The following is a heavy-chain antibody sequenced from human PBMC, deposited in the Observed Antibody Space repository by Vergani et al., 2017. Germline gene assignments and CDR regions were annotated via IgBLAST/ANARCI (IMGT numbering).Heavy chain of an antibody. CDR2: IKTESEGGTV. J-gene: IGHJ6*02. CDR3: TTTIPEFRGNNDPDAYGLDV. D-gene: IGHD5-24*01. V-gene: IGHV3-15*05. CDR1: GFTFKNAW. Sequence: EVQLVESGGGSVKPGGSLRLSCVASGFTFKNAWMSWVRQAPGKGLVWIGRIKTESEGGTVQYASPVKDRFILSRDDSTNTVFLEMKSLKAEDRGVYYCTTTIPEFRGNNDPDAYGLDVWGQGTTVSVSS.